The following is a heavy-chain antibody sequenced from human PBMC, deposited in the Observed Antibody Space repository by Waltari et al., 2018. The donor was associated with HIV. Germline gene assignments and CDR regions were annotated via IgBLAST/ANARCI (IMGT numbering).Heavy chain of an antibody. CDR1: GGSFSGYY. J-gene: IGHJ4*02. V-gene: IGHV4-34*01. Sequence: QVQLQQWGAGLLKPSETLSLTCAVYGGSFSGYYWSWIRQPPGKGLEWIGEINHSGSNNYNPSLKSRVTISVDTSKNQFSRKLSSVTAADTAVYYCARRAGWGQKGYFDYWGQGTLVTVSS. CDR3: ARRAGWGQKGYFDY. CDR2: INHSGSN. D-gene: IGHD2-15*01.